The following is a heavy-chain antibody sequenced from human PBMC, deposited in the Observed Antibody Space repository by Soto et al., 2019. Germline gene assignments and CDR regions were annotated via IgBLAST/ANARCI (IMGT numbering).Heavy chain of an antibody. D-gene: IGHD3-22*01. CDR3: ARVSAYYDSSGSTVWYFDL. CDR2: IYSGGST. Sequence: GVSLRLSCASSGFTVSSNYMSWVRQAPGKGLEWVSVIYSGGSTYYADSVKGRFTISRDNSKNTLYLQMNSLRAEDTAVYYCARVSAYYDSSGSTVWYFDLWGRGTLVNVSS. J-gene: IGHJ2*01. CDR1: GFTVSSNY. V-gene: IGHV3-53*01.